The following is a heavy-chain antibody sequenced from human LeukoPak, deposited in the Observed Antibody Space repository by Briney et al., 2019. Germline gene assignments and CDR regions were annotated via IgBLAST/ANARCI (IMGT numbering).Heavy chain of an antibody. V-gene: IGHV3-21*01. CDR2: ISSSSSYI. Sequence: GGSLRLSCAASGFTFSSYSMNWVRQAPGKGLEWVSSISSSSSYIYYADSVKGRFTISRDNAKNSLYLQMNSLRAEDTAVYYCAKDLLWFGEFTSQYFDYRGQGTLVTVSS. D-gene: IGHD3-10*01. J-gene: IGHJ4*02. CDR3: AKDLLWFGEFTSQYFDY. CDR1: GFTFSSYS.